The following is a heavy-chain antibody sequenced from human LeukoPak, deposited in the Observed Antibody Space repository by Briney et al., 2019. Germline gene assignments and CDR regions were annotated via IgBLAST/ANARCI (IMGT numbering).Heavy chain of an antibody. Sequence: GGSLRLSCAASGFTFWSYAMHGVRQAPGKGRECVAVISYAGSIKYYADSVKVRFTISRDNSKNTSSLQMTSLRGEDPAVHSFARDPDNSSSWYSDYWGQGTLVTVSS. CDR1: GFTFWSYA. D-gene: IGHD6-13*01. J-gene: IGHJ4*02. CDR2: ISYAGSIK. CDR3: ARDPDNSSSWYSDY. V-gene: IGHV3-30*01.